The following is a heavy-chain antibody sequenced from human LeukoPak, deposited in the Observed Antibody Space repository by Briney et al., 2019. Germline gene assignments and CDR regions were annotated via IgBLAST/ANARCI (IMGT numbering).Heavy chain of an antibody. CDR1: GYMFTTYH. CDR2: INPSGGST. V-gene: IGHV1-46*01. Sequence: ASVKVSCKASGYMFTTYHMHWVRQAPGQGLEWTGIINPSGGSTSYAQKFQGRVTVTSDTSTATVYMEMRSLRSEDTAVYYCARGGCSSGSCLDYYWGQGTPVTVSS. CDR3: ARGGCSSGSCLDYY. D-gene: IGHD2-15*01. J-gene: IGHJ4*02.